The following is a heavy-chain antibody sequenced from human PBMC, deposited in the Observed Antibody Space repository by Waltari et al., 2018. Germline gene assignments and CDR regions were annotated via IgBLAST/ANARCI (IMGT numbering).Heavy chain of an antibody. CDR3: ARHGIYGSGSYPDY. CDR1: GASISRSNYY. D-gene: IGHD3-10*01. CDR2: IYYTGST. V-gene: IGHV4-39*01. J-gene: IGHJ4*02. Sequence: GPGLVKPSETLSLTCTVSGASISRSNYYWGWIRQPPGKGLEWIGSIYYTGSTYYNPSLKSRVTVSIDTSKNQFSLQLSSVTAADTAVYFCARHGIYGSGSYPDYWGQGTLVTVSS.